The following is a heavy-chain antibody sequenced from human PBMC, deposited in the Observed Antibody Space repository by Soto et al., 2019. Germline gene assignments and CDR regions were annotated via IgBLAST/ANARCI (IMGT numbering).Heavy chain of an antibody. Sequence: QVQLVESGGALVNPGGSLRLSCAASGFSFSDYYMSWIRQAPGKGLEWVSYISISSSYTKYADSVKGRFTISRDNAKNSLYLQMNSLRAEDTAVYYCARDGRRGGYSYGYADYWGQGTLVTVSS. CDR3: ARDGRRGGYSYGYADY. D-gene: IGHD5-18*01. V-gene: IGHV3-11*05. CDR2: ISISSSYT. J-gene: IGHJ4*02. CDR1: GFSFSDYY.